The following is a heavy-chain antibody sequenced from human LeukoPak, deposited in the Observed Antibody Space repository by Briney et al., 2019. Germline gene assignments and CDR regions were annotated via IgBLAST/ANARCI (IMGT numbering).Heavy chain of an antibody. Sequence: SETLSLTCTVSSGSISDYYWSWIRQPPGKGLEWIGYVYYSGSTNYNPSLKSRVTILVDMSKNQFSLKMNSVTAADTAVYYCARELKVGNTGYYSDHWGQGTLVTVSS. CDR1: SGSISDYY. V-gene: IGHV4-59*01. D-gene: IGHD2/OR15-2a*01. CDR2: VYYSGST. J-gene: IGHJ4*02. CDR3: ARELKVGNTGYYSDH.